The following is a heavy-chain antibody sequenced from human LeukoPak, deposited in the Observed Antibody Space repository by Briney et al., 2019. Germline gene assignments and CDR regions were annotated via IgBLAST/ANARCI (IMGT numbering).Heavy chain of an antibody. J-gene: IGHJ6*02. Sequence: ASETLSLTCAVYGGSFSGYYWSWIRQPPGKGLEWIGEINHSGSTNYNPSLKSRVTISVDTSKNQFSLKLSSVTAADTAVYYCARSMNYGFDVWGQGTTVIVSS. CDR3: ARSMNYGFDV. CDR2: INHSGST. CDR1: GGSFSGYY. V-gene: IGHV4-34*01.